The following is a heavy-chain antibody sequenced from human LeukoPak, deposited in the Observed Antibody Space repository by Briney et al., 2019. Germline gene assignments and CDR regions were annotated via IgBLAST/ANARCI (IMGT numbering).Heavy chain of an antibody. Sequence: GGSLRLSCAASGFTFSSYGMHWVRQAPGKGLEWVAVIWYDGSNKYYADSVKGRFTISRDDSKNTLYLQMNSLRAEDTAMYYCANEGRSWWYYFDYWGRGTLVTVSS. CDR3: ANEGRSWWYYFDY. CDR2: IWYDGSNK. J-gene: IGHJ4*02. D-gene: IGHD2-15*01. CDR1: GFTFSSYG. V-gene: IGHV3-33*06.